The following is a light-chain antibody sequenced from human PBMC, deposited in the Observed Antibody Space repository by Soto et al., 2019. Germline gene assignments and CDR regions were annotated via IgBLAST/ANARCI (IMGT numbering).Light chain of an antibody. CDR1: QSITSW. CDR3: QHRDT. CDR2: KAS. Sequence: DIQMTQSPSTLSATVGDRVTITCRASQSITSWLAWYQQKPGKAPKLMIYKASTLESGVPSRFSGSGSWTEFSLTFSSLQPDDFATYYCQHRDTFGQGTKV. J-gene: IGKJ1*01. V-gene: IGKV1-5*03.